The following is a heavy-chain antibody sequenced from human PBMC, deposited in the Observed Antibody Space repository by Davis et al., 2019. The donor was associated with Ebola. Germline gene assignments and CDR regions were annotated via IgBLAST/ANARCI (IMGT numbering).Heavy chain of an antibody. V-gene: IGHV3-30*03. J-gene: IGHJ4*02. CDR3: APADGSGYYLY. D-gene: IGHD3-22*01. Sequence: PGGSLRLSCAASGFTFSGYGMHWVRQAPGKGLEWVAVISYDGSSKYYADSVKGRFTISRDNSKNTMYLQMNSLRAEDTAVYYCAPADGSGYYLYRGQGTLVTVSS. CDR1: GFTFSGYG. CDR2: ISYDGSSK.